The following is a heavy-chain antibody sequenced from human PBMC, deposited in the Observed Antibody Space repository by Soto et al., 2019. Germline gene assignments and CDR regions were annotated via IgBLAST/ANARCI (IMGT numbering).Heavy chain of an antibody. CDR3: AKGCGSGGSCYIIDY. V-gene: IGHV3-30*18. Sequence: QVQLVESGGGVVEPGRSLRLSCEVSGLTFRTYGMHWVRQAPGKGLEWVAIISNEGSDEKYADSVKGRFTISRDNSKNTLYLQMDSQRVEDTAVYYFAKGCGSGGSCYIIDYWGQGTLVTVSS. CDR2: ISNEGSDE. CDR1: GLTFRTYG. D-gene: IGHD2-15*01. J-gene: IGHJ4*02.